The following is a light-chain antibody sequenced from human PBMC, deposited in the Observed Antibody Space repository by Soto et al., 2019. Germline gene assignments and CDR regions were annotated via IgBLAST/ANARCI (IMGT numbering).Light chain of an antibody. CDR1: YSNIGSND. CDR3: PAWDDSLNAPA. J-gene: IGLJ2*01. Sequence: QSVLTQPPSASGTPGQRVTVSCSGTYSNIGSNDVHWYRQLSGTAPQILIYDTSQRATGVPDRFSGSRSGTSASLVISGLQTEDEADYHSPAWDDSLNAPAFGGGTKLTVL. V-gene: IGLV1-44*01. CDR2: DTS.